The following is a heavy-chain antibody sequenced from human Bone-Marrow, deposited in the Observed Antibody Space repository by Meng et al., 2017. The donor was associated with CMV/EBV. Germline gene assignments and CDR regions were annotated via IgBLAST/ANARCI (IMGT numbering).Heavy chain of an antibody. Sequence: GGSLRLSCAASGFTFSSYEMNWVRQAPGKGLEWVSYISSSGSTTYYADSVKGRFTISRDNAKNSLYLQMNSLRAEDTAVYYCASGDYPFGAFDYWGQGTLVTVSS. CDR1: GFTFSSYE. CDR2: ISSSGSTT. D-gene: IGHD4-17*01. CDR3: ASGDYPFGAFDY. J-gene: IGHJ4*02. V-gene: IGHV3-48*03.